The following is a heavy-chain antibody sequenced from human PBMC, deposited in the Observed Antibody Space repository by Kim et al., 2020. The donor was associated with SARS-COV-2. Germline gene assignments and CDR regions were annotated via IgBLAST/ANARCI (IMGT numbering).Heavy chain of an antibody. V-gene: IGHV4-30-4*01. D-gene: IGHD2-2*01. J-gene: IGHJ3*01. Sequence: SETLSLTCTVSGGSITGGDFYWGWIRQPPGKGLEWIGYLHYTGSTYYNPSLKSRTAISLDTSKNQFSLKVRSVTAADTAVYHCARHCSDTSCYDA. CDR2: LHYTGST. CDR3: ARHCSDTSCYDA. CDR1: GGSITGGDFY.